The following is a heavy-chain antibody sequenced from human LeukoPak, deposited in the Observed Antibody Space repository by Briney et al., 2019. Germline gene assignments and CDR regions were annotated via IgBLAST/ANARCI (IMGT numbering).Heavy chain of an antibody. D-gene: IGHD2-2*01. CDR2: IYSGGST. Sequence: RGSLRLSCAASGFTVSSNYMSWVRQAPGKGLEWVSVIYSGGSTYYADSVKGRFTISRDNSKNTLYLQMNSLTAEDTAVYYCARVGVVPAAIPDGFDIWGQGTMVTVSS. CDR3: ARVGVVPAAIPDGFDI. J-gene: IGHJ3*02. CDR1: GFTVSSNY. V-gene: IGHV3-53*01.